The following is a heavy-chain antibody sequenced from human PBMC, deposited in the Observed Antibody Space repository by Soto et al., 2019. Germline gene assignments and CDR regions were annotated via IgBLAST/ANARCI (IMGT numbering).Heavy chain of an antibody. CDR1: GGSISSGGYY. CDR2: IYYSGST. V-gene: IGHV4-31*03. D-gene: IGHD6-13*01. Sequence: QVQLQESGPGLVKPSQTLSLTCTVSGGSISSGGYYWSWIRQHPGKGLEWIGYIYYSGSTYYNPSLKSRVTISVDTSKNQFSLRLRSVTAADTAVYYCARDAVNAAGWGYYGMDVWGQGTTVTVSS. CDR3: ARDAVNAAGWGYYGMDV. J-gene: IGHJ6*02.